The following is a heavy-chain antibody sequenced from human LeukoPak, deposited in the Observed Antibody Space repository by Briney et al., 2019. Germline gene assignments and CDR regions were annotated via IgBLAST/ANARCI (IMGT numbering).Heavy chain of an antibody. CDR1: GYTFTSYD. D-gene: IGHD1-1*01. V-gene: IGHV1-8*01. CDR3: ATISLTRFKRPFDY. Sequence: GASVKVSCKASGYTFTSYDINWVRQATGQGLEWMGWMNPNSGNTGYAQKFQGRVNMTRNTSISTAYTELSSLRSEEAGVYYCATISLTRFKRPFDYWGQGTLVTVSS. J-gene: IGHJ4*02. CDR2: MNPNSGNT.